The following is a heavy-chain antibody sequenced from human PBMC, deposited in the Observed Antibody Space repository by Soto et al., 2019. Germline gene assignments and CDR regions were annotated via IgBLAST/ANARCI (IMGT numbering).Heavy chain of an antibody. J-gene: IGHJ4*02. CDR2: IIPIFGTA. D-gene: IGHD6-13*01. Sequence: SVKVSCKASGGTFSSYAISWVRQAPGQGFEWMGGIIPIFGTANYAQKFQGRVTITADESTSTAYMELSSLRSEDTAVYYCAASSIAAAPTFDYWGQGTLVTVSS. V-gene: IGHV1-69*13. CDR3: AASSIAAAPTFDY. CDR1: GGTFSSYA.